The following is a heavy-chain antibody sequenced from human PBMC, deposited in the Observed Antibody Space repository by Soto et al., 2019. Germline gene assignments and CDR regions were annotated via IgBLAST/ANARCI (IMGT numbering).Heavy chain of an antibody. CDR1: GYSFTSYW. Sequence: PGESLKISCKGSGYSFTSYWISWVRQMPGKGLEWMGRIDPSDSYTNYSPSFQGHVTISADESISTAYLQWSSLKASDTAMYYCARLPAAIHDAFDIWGQGTMVTVSS. CDR3: ARLPAAIHDAFDI. J-gene: IGHJ3*02. CDR2: IDPSDSYT. D-gene: IGHD2-2*02. V-gene: IGHV5-10-1*01.